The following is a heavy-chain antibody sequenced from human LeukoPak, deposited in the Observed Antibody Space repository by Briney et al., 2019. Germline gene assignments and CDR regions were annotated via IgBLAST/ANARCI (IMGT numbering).Heavy chain of an antibody. CDR2: IYYSGST. D-gene: IGHD3-10*01. V-gene: IGHV4-59*11. CDR3: ARDGSGITWGPEDDAFDI. CDR1: GGSMSSHY. Sequence: TSETLSLTCTVSGGSMSSHYWNWIRQPPGKGLEWIGYIYYSGSTNYNPSLKSRVTISVDTSKNQFSLKLSSVTAADTAVYYCARDGSGITWGPEDDAFDIWGQGTMVTVSS. J-gene: IGHJ3*02.